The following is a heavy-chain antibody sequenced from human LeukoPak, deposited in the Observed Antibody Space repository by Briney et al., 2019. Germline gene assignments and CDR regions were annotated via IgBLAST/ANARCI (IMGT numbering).Heavy chain of an antibody. D-gene: IGHD6-13*01. V-gene: IGHV4-39*07. Sequence: SETLSLTCTVSGGSITTSSYYWGWIRQPPGTGLEWIGSIYYSGSTNYNPSLKSRVTISVDTSKNQFSLKLSSVTAADTAVYYCARDRGSSWTGFDYWGQGTLVTVSS. CDR3: ARDRGSSWTGFDY. CDR2: IYYSGST. CDR1: GGSITTSSYY. J-gene: IGHJ4*02.